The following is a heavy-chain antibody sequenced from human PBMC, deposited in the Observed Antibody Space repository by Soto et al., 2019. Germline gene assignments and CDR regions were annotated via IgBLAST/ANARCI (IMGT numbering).Heavy chain of an antibody. CDR3: ATVGPPLSGAFTYGYEGPFDY. Sequence: QVQLVQSGAEVKKPGSSVKVSCKTSGGSQATSWVRQAPGHGPEWVGGIIGVFPTTNKAEKFEGRVTITAYNSTGTAYMELSSLTSVDTAVYYCATVGPPLSGAFTYGYEGPFDYWGQGILVIVSS. D-gene: IGHD5-18*01. V-gene: IGHV1-69*06. CDR1: GGSQA. CDR2: IIGVFPTT. J-gene: IGHJ4*02.